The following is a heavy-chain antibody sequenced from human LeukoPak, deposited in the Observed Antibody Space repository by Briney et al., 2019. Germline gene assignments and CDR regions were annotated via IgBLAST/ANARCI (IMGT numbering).Heavy chain of an antibody. CDR1: GYTFTSYY. CDR2: INPSGGST. J-gene: IGHJ6*03. CDR3: ARDPSGYDILTGTYYYYYMDV. D-gene: IGHD3-9*01. Sequence: ASVKVSCKASGYTFTSYYMHWVRQAPGQGLEWMGIINPSGGSTSYAQKFQGRVTMTRDMSTSTVYMELSSLRSEDTAVYYCARDPSGYDILTGTYYYYYMDVWGKGTTVTISS. V-gene: IGHV1-46*01.